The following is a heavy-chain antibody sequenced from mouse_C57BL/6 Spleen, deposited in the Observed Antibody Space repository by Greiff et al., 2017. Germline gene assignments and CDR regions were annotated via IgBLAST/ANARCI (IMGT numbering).Heavy chain of an antibody. Sequence: VQLQQSGAELVKPGASVKISCKASGYTFTDYYINWVKQRPGQGLEWIGKLGPGSGSTYYNEKFKGKATLTADKSSSTAYMQLSSLTSEDSAVYFCARERDDYDGGYAMDYWGQGTSVTVSS. J-gene: IGHJ4*01. D-gene: IGHD2-4*01. CDR1: GYTFTDYY. CDR2: LGPGSGST. V-gene: IGHV1-77*01. CDR3: ARERDDYDGGYAMDY.